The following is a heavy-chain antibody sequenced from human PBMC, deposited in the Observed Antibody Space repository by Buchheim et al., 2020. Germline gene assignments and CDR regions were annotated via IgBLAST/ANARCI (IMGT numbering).Heavy chain of an antibody. Sequence: QVQLVESGGGVVQPGTSLRLSCVASGFTFYSHGMHWVRQAPGKGLEWVALMWYDGRNKYYADSLKGRVTISRDESKNTLYLQMNSLRDEDTAVYYCARGSRGDNDFWSGYLGGDYYYYGMDVWGQGTT. D-gene: IGHD3-3*01. CDR3: ARGSRGDNDFWSGYLGGDYYYYGMDV. CDR2: MWYDGRNK. CDR1: GFTFYSHG. J-gene: IGHJ6*02. V-gene: IGHV3-33*01.